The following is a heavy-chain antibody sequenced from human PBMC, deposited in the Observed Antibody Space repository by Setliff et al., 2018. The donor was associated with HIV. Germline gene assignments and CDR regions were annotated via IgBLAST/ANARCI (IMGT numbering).Heavy chain of an antibody. Sequence: TSETLSLTCTVSDASISSGYYWGWIRQPPGKGLEWIGNIYHSGSTYYNPSLKSRVSISADTSKNEVSLSLTSVTAADTAVYYCARDRMSSGYTAAFEIWGQGTVVTVSS. D-gene: IGHD3-22*01. CDR2: IYHSGST. CDR3: ARDRMSSGYTAAFEI. V-gene: IGHV4-38-2*02. CDR1: DASISSGYY. J-gene: IGHJ3*02.